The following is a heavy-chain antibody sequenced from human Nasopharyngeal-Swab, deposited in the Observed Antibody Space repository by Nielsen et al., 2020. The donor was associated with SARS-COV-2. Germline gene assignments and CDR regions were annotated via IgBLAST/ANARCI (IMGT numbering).Heavy chain of an antibody. CDR1: GFTFSSYA. CDR3: ASGYSGYGGNFDY. V-gene: IGHV3-30-3*01. D-gene: IGHD5-12*01. Sequence: GGSLRLSRAASGFTFSSYAMHWVRQAPGKGLEWVAVISYDGSNKYYADSVKGRFTISRDNSKNTLYLQMNSLRAEDTAVYYCASGYSGYGGNFDYWGQGTLVTVSS. J-gene: IGHJ4*02. CDR2: ISYDGSNK.